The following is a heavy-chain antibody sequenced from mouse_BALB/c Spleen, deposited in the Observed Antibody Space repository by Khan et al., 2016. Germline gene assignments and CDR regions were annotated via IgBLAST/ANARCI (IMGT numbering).Heavy chain of an antibody. J-gene: IGHJ4*01. V-gene: IGHV14-3*02. D-gene: IGHD4-1*01. CDR3: AEGLGLGDAMDY. Sequence: VQLQQSGAELVKPGASVKLSCTASGFNIKDTYMHWVKQRPEQGLEWIGRIDPANGNTKYDPKFPGKATITADTSSNTAYLQLSSLTSEDTAVYYAAEGLGLGDAMDYWGQGTSVTVSS. CDR1: GFNIKDTY. CDR2: IDPANGNT.